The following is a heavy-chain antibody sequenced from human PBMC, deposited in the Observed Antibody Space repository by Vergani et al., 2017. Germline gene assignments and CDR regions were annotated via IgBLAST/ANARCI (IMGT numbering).Heavy chain of an antibody. Sequence: QVQLQESGPGLVKPSETLSLTCTVSGGSVSSGSYYWSWIRQPPGKGLEWIGYIYYSGSTNYNPSLKSRVTISVDTSKNQFSLKLSSVTAADTAVYYCARTTYGSSFQFYAASYYFDYWGQGTLVTVSS. J-gene: IGHJ4*02. CDR1: GGSVSSGSYY. CDR2: IYYSGST. D-gene: IGHD6-13*01. CDR3: ARTTYGSSFQFYAASYYFDY. V-gene: IGHV4-61*01.